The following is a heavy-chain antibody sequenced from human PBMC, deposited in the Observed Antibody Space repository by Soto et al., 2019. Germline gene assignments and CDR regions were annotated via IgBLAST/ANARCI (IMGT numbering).Heavy chain of an antibody. D-gene: IGHD1-1*01. CDR2: IYNSGRT. Sequence: PSETLSLTCAVYGGSFGDYYWSWIRQPPGKGLEWIGYIYNSGRTNYNPSLKSRVTISVDTSKNQFSLKLSSVTAADTAVYYCARRYGYSFDYWGQGTLVTVSS. J-gene: IGHJ4*02. V-gene: IGHV4-59*08. CDR1: GGSFGDYY. CDR3: ARRYGYSFDY.